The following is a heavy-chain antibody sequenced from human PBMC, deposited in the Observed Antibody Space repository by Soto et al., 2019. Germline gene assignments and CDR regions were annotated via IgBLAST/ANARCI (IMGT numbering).Heavy chain of an antibody. CDR1: GYTFTSYD. D-gene: IGHD2-2*02. CDR3: ARGGCSSTSCYKRPYNWFDP. V-gene: IGHV1-8*01. Sequence: ASVKVSCKASGYTFTSYDINWVRQATGQGLEWMGWMNPNSGNTGYAQKFQGRVTMTRNTSISTAYMELSSLRSEDTAVYYCARGGCSSTSCYKRPYNWFDPWGQGTLVTVSS. CDR2: MNPNSGNT. J-gene: IGHJ5*02.